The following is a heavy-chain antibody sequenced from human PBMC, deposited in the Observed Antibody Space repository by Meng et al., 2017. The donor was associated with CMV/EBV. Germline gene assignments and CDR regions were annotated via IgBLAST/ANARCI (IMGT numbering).Heavy chain of an antibody. CDR2: ISSSSSTV. CDR3: ARDHCSSTSCYLLYYYYGMDV. CDR1: GFTFRSYS. J-gene: IGHJ6*02. V-gene: IGHV3-48*04. Sequence: GESLKISCAASGFTFRSYSMNWVRQAPGKGLEWVSYISSSSSTVYYADSVKGRFTISRDNAKNSLYLQMNSLRAEDTAVYYCARDHCSSTSCYLLYYYYGMDVWGQGTTVTVSS. D-gene: IGHD2-2*01.